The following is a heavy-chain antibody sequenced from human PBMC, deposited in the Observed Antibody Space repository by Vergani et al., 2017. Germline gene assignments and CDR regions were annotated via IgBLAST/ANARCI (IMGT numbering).Heavy chain of an antibody. D-gene: IGHD4-11*01. CDR1: GGSFTSYH. CDR2: IDHTGRP. V-gene: IGHV4-34*01. CDR3: ARVNTETNGHLYYYYYMDV. J-gene: IGHJ6*03. Sequence: QVQLQQWGGGLLKPSETLSLTCVVNGGSFTSYHWTWIRQSPGEGLEWVGDIDHTGRPDYNPYLKSRLTMAVDKSRNQFSLTHMSVTATDTAIYFCARVNTETNGHLYYYYYMDVWGQGTAVTVS.